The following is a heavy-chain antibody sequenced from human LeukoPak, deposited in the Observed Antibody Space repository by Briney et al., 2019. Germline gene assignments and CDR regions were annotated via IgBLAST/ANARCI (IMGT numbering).Heavy chain of an antibody. D-gene: IGHD5-12*01. J-gene: IGHJ4*02. CDR3: ALRGAYDDRFDY. Sequence: GESLKISCRGSGYGFNNYWIAWVRQMPGKGLEWMGIIYPGDSDTRYNPSFQGQVTISSDKSISIAYLQRSSLKASVTAMYYCALRGAYDDRFDYWGQGTLVTVSS. CDR2: IYPGDSDT. CDR1: GYGFNNYW. V-gene: IGHV5-51*01.